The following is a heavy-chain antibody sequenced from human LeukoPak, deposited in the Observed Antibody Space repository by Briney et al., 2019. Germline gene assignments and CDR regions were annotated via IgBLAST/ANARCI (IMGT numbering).Heavy chain of an antibody. CDR1: GYTFTSYD. CDR3: ARDDYYDSSGYYFSQNYYYYYMDV. CDR2: MNPNSGNT. Sequence: ASVKVSCKASGYTFTSYDINWVRQATGQGPEWMGWMNPNSGNTGYAQKFQGRVTITRNTSISTAYMELSSMRSEDTAVYYCARDDYYDSSGYYFSQNYYYYYMDVWGKGTTVTVSS. J-gene: IGHJ6*03. V-gene: IGHV1-8*03. D-gene: IGHD3-22*01.